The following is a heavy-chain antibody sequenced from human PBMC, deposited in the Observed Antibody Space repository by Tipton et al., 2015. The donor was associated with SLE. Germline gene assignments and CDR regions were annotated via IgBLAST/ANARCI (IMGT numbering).Heavy chain of an antibody. V-gene: IGHV4-31*03. D-gene: IGHD6-13*01. CDR2: IYYSGST. Sequence: TLSLTCTVSGGSISSSSSYWGWIRQHPGKGLEWIGYIYYSGSTYYNPSLKSRVTISVDTSKNQFSLKLSSVTAADTAVYYCARGGLLSSKWHWFDPWGQGTLVTVSS. J-gene: IGHJ5*02. CDR3: ARGGLLSSKWHWFDP. CDR1: GGSISSSSSY.